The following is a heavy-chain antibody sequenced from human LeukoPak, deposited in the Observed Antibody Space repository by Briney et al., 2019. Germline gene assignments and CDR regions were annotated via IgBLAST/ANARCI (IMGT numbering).Heavy chain of an antibody. CDR1: GGSISSYY. V-gene: IGHV4-4*07. D-gene: IGHD6-13*01. CDR3: ARLIAAAGKDNYYYMDD. J-gene: IGHJ6*03. CDR2: IYTSGST. Sequence: SETLSLTCTVSGGSISSYYWSWIRQPAGKGLEWIGRIYTSGSTNYNPSLKSRVTMSVDTSKNQFSLKLSSVTAADTAVYYCARLIAAAGKDNYYYMDDWGKGTTVTVSS.